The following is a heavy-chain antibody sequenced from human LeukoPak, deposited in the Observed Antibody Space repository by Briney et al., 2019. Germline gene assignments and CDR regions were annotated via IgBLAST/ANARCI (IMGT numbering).Heavy chain of an antibody. J-gene: IGHJ4*02. Sequence: ASVKVSCKASGYTFTSYYMHWVRQAPGQGLEWMGIINPSGGSTSYAQKFQGRVTMTRDMSTSTVYMELSSLRSEDTAVYYCARDLERGGYYDSSGLLDYWGQGTLVTVSS. V-gene: IGHV1-46*01. D-gene: IGHD3-22*01. CDR2: INPSGGST. CDR1: GYTFTSYY. CDR3: ARDLERGGYYDSSGLLDY.